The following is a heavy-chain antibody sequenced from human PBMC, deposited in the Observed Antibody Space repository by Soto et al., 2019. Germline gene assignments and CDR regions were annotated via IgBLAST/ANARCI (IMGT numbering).Heavy chain of an antibody. CDR1: GFTFSSYS. V-gene: IGHV3-48*01. CDR2: ISSSSSTI. D-gene: IGHD6-13*01. J-gene: IGHJ3*02. CDR3: ARDKYSSSWADAFDI. Sequence: GGSLRLSCAASGFTFSSYSMNWVGQAPGKGLEWVSYISSSSSTIYYADSVKGRFTISRDNAKNSLYLQMNSLRAEDTAVYYCARDKYSSSWADAFDIWGQGTMVTVSS.